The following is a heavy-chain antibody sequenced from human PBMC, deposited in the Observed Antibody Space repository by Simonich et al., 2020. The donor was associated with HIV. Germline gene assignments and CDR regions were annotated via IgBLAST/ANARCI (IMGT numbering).Heavy chain of an antibody. Sequence: QVQLQQWGAGLLKPSETLSLTCAVYGGSFSGYYWSWIRPPPGKGLEWIGEINHNGSTNNNPSLKSRVTISVDTSKNQFSLKLSSVTAADTAVYYCARLAVVIGAFDIWGQGTMATVSS. J-gene: IGHJ3*02. CDR1: GGSFSGYY. D-gene: IGHD3-22*01. V-gene: IGHV4-34*01. CDR3: ARLAVVIGAFDI. CDR2: INHNGST.